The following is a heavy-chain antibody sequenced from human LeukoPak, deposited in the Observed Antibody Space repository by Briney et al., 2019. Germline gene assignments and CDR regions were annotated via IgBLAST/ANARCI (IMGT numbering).Heavy chain of an antibody. J-gene: IGHJ4*02. Sequence: SETLSLTCAVYGGSFSGYYWSWIRQPPGKGLEWIGEINHSGSTNYNPSLKSRVTISVDTSKNQFSLKLSSVTAADTAVYYCARARTFQTTGFDYWGQGTLVTVSS. CDR3: ARARTFQTTGFDY. CDR1: GGSFSGYY. V-gene: IGHV4-34*01. D-gene: IGHD1-7*01. CDR2: INHSGST.